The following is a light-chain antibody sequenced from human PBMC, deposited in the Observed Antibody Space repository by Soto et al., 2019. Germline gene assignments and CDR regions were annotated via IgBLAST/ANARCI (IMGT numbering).Light chain of an antibody. CDR2: ASS. CDR1: QDIGTF. CDR3: QQSNNYFT. Sequence: DLQMTQSPSAMSASVGDRVNITCRASQDIGTFLAWFQQKPGKVPQRLIYASSTLHPGVPSRFRGRGSGTEFTLTISSLQPEDFGTYYCQQSNNYFTFGPGTKVDIK. V-gene: IGKV1-17*03. J-gene: IGKJ3*01.